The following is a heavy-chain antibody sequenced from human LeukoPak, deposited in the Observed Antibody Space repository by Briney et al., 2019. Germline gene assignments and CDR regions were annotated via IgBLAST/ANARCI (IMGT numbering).Heavy chain of an antibody. CDR2: IYISGST. CDR3: ARHSRDGQNYFDL. Sequence: SQTLSLTCTVSGGSISSGNYYWTWIRQSAGKGLERIGRIYISGSTNYNPSLKSRVSISVDMSKNQFSLKVSSVTAADTAVYYCARHSRDGQNYFDLWGQGILVSVSS. V-gene: IGHV4-61*02. J-gene: IGHJ4*02. CDR1: GGSISSGNYY. D-gene: IGHD5-24*01.